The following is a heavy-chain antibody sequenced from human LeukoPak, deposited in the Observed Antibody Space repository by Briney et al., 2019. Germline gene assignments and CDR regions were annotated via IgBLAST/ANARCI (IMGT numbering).Heavy chain of an antibody. V-gene: IGHV1-69*05. Sequence: SVKVSCKASGGTFSSYAISWVRQAPGQGLEWMGGIIPIFGTANYAQKSQGRVTITTDESTSTAYMELSSLRSEDTAVYYCARAGNYTAMGTFDYWGQGTLITVSS. CDR2: IIPIFGTA. D-gene: IGHD5-18*01. CDR1: GGTFSSYA. J-gene: IGHJ4*02. CDR3: ARAGNYTAMGTFDY.